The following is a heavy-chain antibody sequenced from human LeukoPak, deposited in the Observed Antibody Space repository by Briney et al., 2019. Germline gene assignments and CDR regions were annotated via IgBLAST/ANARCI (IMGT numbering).Heavy chain of an antibody. CDR2: ISSSSSYI. V-gene: IGHV3-21*01. D-gene: IGHD3-10*02. Sequence: GGSLRLSCTASGFTFSSYSMNWVRQAPGKGLEWVSSISSSSSYIYYADSVKGRFTISRDNAKNSLYLQMNSLRAEDTAVYYCAELGITMIGGVWGKGTTVTISS. J-gene: IGHJ6*04. CDR3: AELGITMIGGV. CDR1: GFTFSSYS.